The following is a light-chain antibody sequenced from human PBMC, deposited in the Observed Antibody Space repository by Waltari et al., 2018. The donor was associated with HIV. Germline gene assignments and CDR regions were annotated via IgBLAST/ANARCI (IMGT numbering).Light chain of an antibody. V-gene: IGKV3-15*01. CDR1: QSISSN. CDR2: GAS. Sequence: EIVMTQSPATLSVSPGERATLSCRASQSISSNLAWYQQKPGQAPRLLLYGASTSATGIPARCSGSGSGTEFTLTISSLQSEDFAVYYCQQYNNWYTFGQGTKLEIK. J-gene: IGKJ2*01. CDR3: QQYNNWYT.